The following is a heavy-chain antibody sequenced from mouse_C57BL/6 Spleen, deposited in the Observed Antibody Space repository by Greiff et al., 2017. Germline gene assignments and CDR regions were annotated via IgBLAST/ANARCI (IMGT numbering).Heavy chain of an antibody. Sequence: EVQRVESGPGMVKPSQSLSLTCTVTGYSITSGYDWHWIRHFPGNKLEWMGYISYSGSTNYNPSLKSRISITHDTSKNHFFLKLNSVTTEDTATYYCARGGGTDFDYWGQGTTLTVSS. CDR2: ISYSGST. V-gene: IGHV3-1*01. CDR1: GYSITSGYD. J-gene: IGHJ2*01. D-gene: IGHD4-1*01. CDR3: ARGGGTDFDY.